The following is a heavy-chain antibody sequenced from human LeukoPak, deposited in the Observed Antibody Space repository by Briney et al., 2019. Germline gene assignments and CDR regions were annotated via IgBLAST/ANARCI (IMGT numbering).Heavy chain of an antibody. CDR3: AKEIGDTHYYYHGMDV. J-gene: IGHJ6*02. CDR1: GFTFSSYA. CDR2: ISSNGGST. V-gene: IGHV3-64D*06. D-gene: IGHD3-10*01. Sequence: PGGSLRLSCSASGFTFSSYAMHWVRQAPGKGLEYVSAISSNGGSTYYADSVKGRFTISRDNSKNTLYLQMSSLRAEDTAVYYCAKEIGDTHYYYHGMDVWGQGTTVTVSS.